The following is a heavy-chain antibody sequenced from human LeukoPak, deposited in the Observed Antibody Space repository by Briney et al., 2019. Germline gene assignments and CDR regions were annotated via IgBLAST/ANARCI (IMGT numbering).Heavy chain of an antibody. Sequence: HSGGSLRLSCSASGFTFSTYWMSWVRQAPGKGLEWVSAISGSGGSTYYADSVKGRFTISRDNSKNTLYLQMNSLRAEDTAVYYCAKDLYRIAAAGTYLDYWGQGTLVTVSS. CDR1: GFTFSTYW. CDR2: ISGSGGST. J-gene: IGHJ4*02. V-gene: IGHV3-23*01. CDR3: AKDLYRIAAAGTYLDY. D-gene: IGHD6-13*01.